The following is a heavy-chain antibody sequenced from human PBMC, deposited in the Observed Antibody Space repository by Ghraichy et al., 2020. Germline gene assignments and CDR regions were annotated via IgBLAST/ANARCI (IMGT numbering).Heavy chain of an antibody. D-gene: IGHD3-9*01. Sequence: SETLSLTCTVFGDAMKKYYWSWVRQPPGKGLEWIGYIFYTGVTNYNPSLESRVTISLDTSRKVFSLDLSSVTAADTAFYYCARLPAGFDPDSQSFLSLYIFDVWGQGTKVTVSS. CDR2: IFYTGVT. CDR1: GDAMKKYY. CDR3: ARLPAGFDPDSQSFLSLYIFDV. J-gene: IGHJ3*01. V-gene: IGHV4-59*01.